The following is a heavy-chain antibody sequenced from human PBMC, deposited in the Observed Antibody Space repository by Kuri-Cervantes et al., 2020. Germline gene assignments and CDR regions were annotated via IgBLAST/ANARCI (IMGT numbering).Heavy chain of an antibody. CDR1: GFTFSSYD. CDR3: ARDVGGDYSIDWYFDL. J-gene: IGHJ2*01. V-gene: IGHV3-7*01. Sequence: GESLKISCAASGFTFSSYDMHWVRQAPGKGLEWVANINQDGSERYYVDSVKGRFSISRDNAKNSLYLQMNSLRAEDTAVYYCARDVGGDYSIDWYFDLWGRGTLVTVSS. D-gene: IGHD4-17*01. CDR2: INQDGSER.